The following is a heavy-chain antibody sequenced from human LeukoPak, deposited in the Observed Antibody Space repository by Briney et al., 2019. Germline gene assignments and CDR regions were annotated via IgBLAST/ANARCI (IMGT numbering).Heavy chain of an antibody. CDR3: ARDFFKQAPYYYDSSGGGFDY. J-gene: IGHJ4*02. CDR2: INPSGGST. D-gene: IGHD3-22*01. V-gene: IGHV1-46*01. CDR1: GYTFTSYY. Sequence: ASVKVSCKASGYTFTSYYMHWVRQAPGQGLEWMGIINPSGGSTSYAQKFQGRVTMTRDTSTSTVYMELSSLRSEDTAVYYCARDFFKQAPYYYDSSGGGFDYWGQGSLVTVSS.